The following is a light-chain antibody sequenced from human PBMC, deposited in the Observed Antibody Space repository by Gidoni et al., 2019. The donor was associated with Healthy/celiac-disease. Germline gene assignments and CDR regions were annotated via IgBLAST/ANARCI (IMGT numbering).Light chain of an antibody. V-gene: IGKV3-15*01. Sequence: IVMPQSPATLSVAQGERATLSCRASQTVSSNLAWHQQKPGQATRLLIYGASTRATGIPARFSGSGSGTEFTLTISRLQSEDFAVYYCQRYNNWPPWTFGQGTKVEIK. CDR3: QRYNNWPPWT. CDR2: GAS. CDR1: QTVSSN. J-gene: IGKJ1*01.